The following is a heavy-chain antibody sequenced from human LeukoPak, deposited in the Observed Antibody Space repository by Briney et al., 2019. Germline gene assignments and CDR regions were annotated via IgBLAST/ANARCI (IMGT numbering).Heavy chain of an antibody. V-gene: IGHV3-7*01. CDR2: IKQDGSEQ. CDR3: ARESWYCSSTSCLRGAFDL. J-gene: IGHJ3*01. CDR1: GFTFSGYW. D-gene: IGHD2-2*01. Sequence: GGSLRLSCAASGFTFSGYWMTWVRQAPGKGLEWVANIKQDGSEQYYADYVKGRFTISRDNAKNSLYLQMNSLRAEDTAVYYCARESWYCSSTSCLRGAFDLWGQGTLVTVSS.